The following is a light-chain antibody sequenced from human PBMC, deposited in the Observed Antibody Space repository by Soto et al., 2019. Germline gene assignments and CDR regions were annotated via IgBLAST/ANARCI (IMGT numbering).Light chain of an antibody. V-gene: IGKV1-27*01. J-gene: IGKJ2*01. CDR3: QKYNSAPKT. CDR1: QDISNY. Sequence: DIQMTQSPSSLSASVGDRVTITCRASQDISNYLAWYQQKPGEVPKLLIYAASTLQKGVQSRFSGGGSGTLFTLTISSLQPADVATYYCQKYNSAPKTVGRGTRLEIK. CDR2: AAS.